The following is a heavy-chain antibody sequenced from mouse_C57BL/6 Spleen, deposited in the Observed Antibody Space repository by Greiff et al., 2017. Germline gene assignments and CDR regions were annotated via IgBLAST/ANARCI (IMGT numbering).Heavy chain of an antibody. Sequence: VQLQQPGAELVKPGASVKMSCKASGYTFTSYWITWVKQRPGQGLEWIGDIYPGSGSTNYNEKFKSKATLTVDTSSSTAYMQLSSLTSEDSAGYYCARSATVVATSAMDDWGQGTSVTVSS. CDR1: GYTFTSYW. J-gene: IGHJ4*01. V-gene: IGHV1-55*01. D-gene: IGHD1-1*01. CDR3: ARSATVVATSAMDD. CDR2: IYPGSGST.